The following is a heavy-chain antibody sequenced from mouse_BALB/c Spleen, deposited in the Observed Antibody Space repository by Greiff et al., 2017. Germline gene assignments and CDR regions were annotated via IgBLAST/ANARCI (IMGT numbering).Heavy chain of an antibody. CDR3: ARGRVDSSEDAMDY. Sequence: EVQLQQSGAELVKPGASVKLSCTASGFSFTDTYMHWVKQRPEQGLEWIGRIDPANGNTKYDPKFQGKATLTAVTSSNTAYLQLSSLTSEDTAVYDYARGRVDSSEDAMDYWGQGTSGTVSS. CDR2: IDPANGNT. CDR1: GFSFTDTY. D-gene: IGHD3-2*01. V-gene: IGHV14-3*02. J-gene: IGHJ4*01.